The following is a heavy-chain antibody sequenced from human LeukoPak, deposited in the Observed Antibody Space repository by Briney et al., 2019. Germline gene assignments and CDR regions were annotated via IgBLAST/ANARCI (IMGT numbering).Heavy chain of an antibody. V-gene: IGHV4-61*02. Sequence: SETLSLTCKVSGDSISSGTYYWSWVRQPAGKDLEWVGRIYKSGSTNYNPSLKSRVSISVDTSKNQFSLKVNFVTAADTAVYYCARVLPITPYFDYWGQGTLVTVSS. J-gene: IGHJ4*02. D-gene: IGHD1-20*01. CDR3: ARVLPITPYFDY. CDR2: IYKSGST. CDR1: GDSISSGTYY.